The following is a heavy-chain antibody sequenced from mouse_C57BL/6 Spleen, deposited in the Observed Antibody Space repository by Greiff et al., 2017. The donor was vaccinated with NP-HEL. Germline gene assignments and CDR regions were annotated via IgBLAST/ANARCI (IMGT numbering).Heavy chain of an antibody. Sequence: VKLVESGPGLVAPSQSLSITCTVSGFSLTSYAISWVRQPPGKGLEWLGAIWTGGGTNYNSALKSRLSISKDNSKSQVFLKMNSLQTDDTARYYCARNDGNYGYFDVWGTGTTVTVSS. CDR3: ARNDGNYGYFDV. CDR2: IWTGGGT. V-gene: IGHV2-9-1*01. J-gene: IGHJ1*03. CDR1: GFSLTSYA. D-gene: IGHD2-1*01.